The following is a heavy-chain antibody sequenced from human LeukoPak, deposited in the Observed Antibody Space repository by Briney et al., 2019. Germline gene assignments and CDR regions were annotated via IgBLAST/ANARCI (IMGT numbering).Heavy chain of an antibody. CDR2: ISWNSGSI. V-gene: IGHV3-9*01. D-gene: IGHD2-15*01. CDR3: ASLAATWGFFDY. J-gene: IGHJ4*02. CDR1: GFTFDDYA. Sequence: GGSLRLSCAASGFTFDDYAMHWVRQAPGKGLEWVSGISWNSGSIGYADSVKGRFTISRDNAKSSLYLQMNSLRAEDTALYYCASLAATWGFFDYWGQGTLVTVSS.